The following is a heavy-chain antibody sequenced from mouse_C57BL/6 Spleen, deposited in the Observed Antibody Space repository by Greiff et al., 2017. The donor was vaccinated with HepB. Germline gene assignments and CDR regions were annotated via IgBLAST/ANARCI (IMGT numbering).Heavy chain of an antibody. CDR3: AREGDYPY. V-gene: IGHV5-16*01. D-gene: IGHD2-4*01. CDR2: INYDGSST. J-gene: IGHJ3*01. CDR1: GFTFSDYY. Sequence: EVKLMESEGGLVQPGSSMKLSCTASGFTFSDYYMAWVRQVPEKGLEWVANINYDGSSTYYLDSLKSRFIISRDNAKNILYLQMSSLKSEDTATFYCAREGDYPYWGQGTLVTVSA.